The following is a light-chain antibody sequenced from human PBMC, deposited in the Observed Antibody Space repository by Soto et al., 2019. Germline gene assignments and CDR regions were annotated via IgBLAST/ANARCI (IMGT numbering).Light chain of an antibody. CDR3: QQRSNWPRT. Sequence: EIVLTQSPATLSLSPGERATLSCRASQSVSSYLAWYQQKPGQAPRLLIYDASNRATGIPARFSGSGSGTDFTLTNSSLGPEDFAVYYCQQRSNWPRTFGQGTKVEIK. CDR1: QSVSSY. J-gene: IGKJ1*01. CDR2: DAS. V-gene: IGKV3-11*01.